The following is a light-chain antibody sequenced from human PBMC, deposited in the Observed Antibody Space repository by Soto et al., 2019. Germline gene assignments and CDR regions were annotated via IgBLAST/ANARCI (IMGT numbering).Light chain of an antibody. CDR2: DAS. CDR3: QQYGGSPRT. J-gene: IGKJ1*01. V-gene: IGKV3-20*01. CDR1: QSIRSSY. Sequence: EIVLTQSPGTLSLSPGESATLSCRASQSIRSSYLAWYQQTPGQAPRPLIYDASSRAAGIPDRFSGSGSGTDFTLTISGLEPEDFGVYYCQQYGGSPRTFGQGTKVDIK.